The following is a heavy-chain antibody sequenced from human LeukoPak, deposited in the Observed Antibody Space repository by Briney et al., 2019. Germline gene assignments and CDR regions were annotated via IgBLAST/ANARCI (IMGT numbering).Heavy chain of an antibody. Sequence: PGGSLRLSCAASGFTFSSYWMHCVRQAPGKGLVWVSRINSDGSSTSYADSVKGRFTISRDNAKDTLYLQMNSLRAEDTAVYYCASGSGYTAFDIWGQGTMVTVSS. D-gene: IGHD5-12*01. V-gene: IGHV3-74*01. CDR2: INSDGSST. CDR1: GFTFSSYW. CDR3: ASGSGYTAFDI. J-gene: IGHJ3*02.